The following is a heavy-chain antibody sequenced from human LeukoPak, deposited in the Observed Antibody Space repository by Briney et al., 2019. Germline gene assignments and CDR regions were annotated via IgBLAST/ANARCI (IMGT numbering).Heavy chain of an antibody. Sequence: GGSLRLSCAASGSGFTFNNYWMHWVRQAPGKGLVWVSRINADGSTTSYADSVRGRFTISRDNAKNTLYLQMNSLRAEDTAVYYCAKGPSSGRPYYMDVWGKGTTVTVSS. CDR3: AKGPSSGRPYYMDV. D-gene: IGHD6-19*01. CDR1: GSGFTFNNYW. J-gene: IGHJ6*03. V-gene: IGHV3-74*01. CDR2: INADGSTT.